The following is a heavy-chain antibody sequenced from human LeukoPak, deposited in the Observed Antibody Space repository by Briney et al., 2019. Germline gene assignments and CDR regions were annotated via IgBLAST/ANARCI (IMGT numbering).Heavy chain of an antibody. V-gene: IGHV3-30*02. CDR1: GFTFSNYG. CDR3: AKDYGGAFDI. J-gene: IGHJ3*02. D-gene: IGHD3-10*01. Sequence: PGGSLRLSFAASGFTFSNYGMHWVRQAPGKGLGWVAFIRYDGSDNNYADSVRGRFTISRDNSRNTLYLQMNSLRPEDTAVYYCAKDYGGAFDIWGQGTTVTVSS. CDR2: IRYDGSDN.